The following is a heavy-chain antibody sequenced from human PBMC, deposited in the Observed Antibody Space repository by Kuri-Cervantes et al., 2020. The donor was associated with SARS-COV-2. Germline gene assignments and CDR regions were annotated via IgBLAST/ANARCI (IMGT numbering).Heavy chain of an antibody. CDR1: GFTFSSYW. Sequence: GGSLRLSCAASGFTFSSYWMSWVRQAPGKGLEWVANIKQDGSEKYYVDSVKGRFTISRDNAKNSLYLQMNSLRAEDTAVYYCARTGRGYYSSPVPLTAFDIWGQGTMVTVSS. CDR2: IKQDGSEK. D-gene: IGHD3-3*01. J-gene: IGHJ3*02. V-gene: IGHV3-7*01. CDR3: ARTGRGYYSSPVPLTAFDI.